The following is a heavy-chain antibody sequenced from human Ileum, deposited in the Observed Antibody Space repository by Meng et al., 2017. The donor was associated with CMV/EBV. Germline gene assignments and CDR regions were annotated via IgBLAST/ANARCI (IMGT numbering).Heavy chain of an antibody. CDR2: INHRGTT. Sequence: QVQLQQWGAGLLKPSDTLSLTCGVNGGSFSSFSWTWIRQPPGKGPEWIGDINHRGTTNYSPSLKSRVTISIDTSKKQFSLRLSSLTAADTAVYYCTRGRVGDWGFDFWGQGTLVTVSS. D-gene: IGHD1-26*01. CDR1: GGSFSSFS. V-gene: IGHV4-34*02. CDR3: TRGRVGDWGFDF. J-gene: IGHJ4*02.